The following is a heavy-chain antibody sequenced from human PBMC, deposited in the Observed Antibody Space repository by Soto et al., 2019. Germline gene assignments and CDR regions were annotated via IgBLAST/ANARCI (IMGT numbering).Heavy chain of an antibody. V-gene: IGHV3-23*01. CDR3: ARRSGSWYFDY. CDR1: GFTFSSYA. Sequence: EVQLLESGGGLVQPGGSLRLSCAASGFTFSSYAMNWVRQAPGKGLEWVSVISGSEGSTYYADSVKGRFTISRDNSKNSVNLQMNSLRAEDTAVYYCARRSGSWYFDYWGQGTLVTVSS. CDR2: ISGSEGST. D-gene: IGHD6-13*01. J-gene: IGHJ4*02.